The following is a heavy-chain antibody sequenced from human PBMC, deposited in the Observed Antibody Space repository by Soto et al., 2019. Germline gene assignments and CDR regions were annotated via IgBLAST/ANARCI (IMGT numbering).Heavy chain of an antibody. Sequence: SETLSLTCTVSGGSISSSSYYWGWIRQPPGKGLEWIGSIYYSGSTYYNPSLKSRVTISVDTSKNQFSLKLSSVTAADTAVYYCARLKLVPPGYYYYGMDVWGQGTTVTVSS. J-gene: IGHJ6*02. V-gene: IGHV4-39*01. CDR3: ARLKLVPPGYYYYGMDV. CDR2: IYYSGST. D-gene: IGHD6-6*01. CDR1: GGSISSSSYY.